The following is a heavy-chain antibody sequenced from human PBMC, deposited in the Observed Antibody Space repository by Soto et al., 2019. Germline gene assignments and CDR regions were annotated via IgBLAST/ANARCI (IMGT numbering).Heavy chain of an antibody. CDR1: AGSFTGYY. V-gene: IGHV4-34*01. D-gene: IGHD6-19*01. CDR2: INHSGST. Sequence: QVPLQQWGAGLLKLSETLSVTCAVYAGSFTGYYWSWIREPTGKGLDWVGEINHSGSTNYNPSLKSRVTISVDTSKNQFSLKLSSVTAADTAVYYCASRAVAGTYYRGQGTLVTVSS. J-gene: IGHJ4*02. CDR3: ASRAVAGTYY.